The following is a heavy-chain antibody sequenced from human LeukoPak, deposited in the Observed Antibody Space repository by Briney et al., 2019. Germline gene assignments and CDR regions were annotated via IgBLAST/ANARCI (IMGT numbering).Heavy chain of an antibody. Sequence: PSETLSLTCTVSGGSISSYYWSWIRQPPGKGLEWIGYIYYSGSTNYNPSLKSRVTISVDTSKNQFSLKLSSVTAADTAVYYCARAVASAGFFDYWGRGTLVSVSS. J-gene: IGHJ4*02. CDR1: GGSISSYY. CDR3: ARAVASAGFFDY. D-gene: IGHD6-13*01. CDR2: IYYSGST. V-gene: IGHV4-59*01.